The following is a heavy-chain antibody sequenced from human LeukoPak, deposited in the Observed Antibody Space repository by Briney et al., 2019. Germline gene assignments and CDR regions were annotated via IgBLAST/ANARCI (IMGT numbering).Heavy chain of an antibody. Sequence: PSETLSLTCTVSGVSISDYYWSWIRQPPGKGLEWIGYAYYDGSTNYNPSLISRVTLSVDTSKNQFSLNLTSVTAADTAFYYCVRDSRGYAFDIWGQGTMVTVSS. CDR3: VRDSRGYAFDI. CDR2: AYYDGST. V-gene: IGHV4-59*01. D-gene: IGHD3-10*01. CDR1: GVSISDYY. J-gene: IGHJ3*02.